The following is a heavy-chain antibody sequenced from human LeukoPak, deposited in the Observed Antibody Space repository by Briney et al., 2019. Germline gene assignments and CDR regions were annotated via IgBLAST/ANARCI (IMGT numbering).Heavy chain of an antibody. CDR3: ARGGGYCSSTSCYGGDY. J-gene: IGHJ4*02. Sequence: ASVKVSCKASGYTLTSYDINWVRQATGQGLEWMGWMNPNSGNTGYAQKFQGRVTMTRNTSISTAYMELSSLRSEDTAVYYCARGGGYCSSTSCYGGDYWGQGTLVTVSS. CDR1: GYTLTSYD. D-gene: IGHD2-2*01. V-gene: IGHV1-8*01. CDR2: MNPNSGNT.